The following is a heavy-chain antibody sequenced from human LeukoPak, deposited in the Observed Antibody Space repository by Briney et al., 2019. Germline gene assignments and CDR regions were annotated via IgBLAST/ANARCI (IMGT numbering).Heavy chain of an antibody. V-gene: IGHV3-20*04. CDR2: LNWNGGST. D-gene: IGHD2/OR15-2a*01. CDR1: GFTFDDYG. J-gene: IGHJ4*02. CDR3: VRALSSTAHVTRVMSH. Sequence: PGGSLRLSCTASGFTFDDYGMSWVRQAPGKGLEWVSGLNWNGGSTGYADSVKGRFTISRDNANSSLFLEMKSLRVEDTAFYYCVRALSSTAHVTRVMSHWGQGTLVTVST.